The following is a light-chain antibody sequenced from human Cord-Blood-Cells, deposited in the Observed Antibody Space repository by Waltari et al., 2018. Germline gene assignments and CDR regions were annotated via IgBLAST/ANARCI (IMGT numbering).Light chain of an antibody. CDR3: CSYAGSSTYV. Sequence: QSALTPPASVSGSPGQSIAISCTETTHDVGVYTLFSWYQQHPGKAPKLMIYEVSKRPSGVSNRFSGSKSGNTASLTSSGLQAEDEADYYCCSYAGSSTYVFGTGTKVTVL. CDR2: EVS. J-gene: IGLJ1*01. CDR1: THDVGVYTL. V-gene: IGLV2-23*02.